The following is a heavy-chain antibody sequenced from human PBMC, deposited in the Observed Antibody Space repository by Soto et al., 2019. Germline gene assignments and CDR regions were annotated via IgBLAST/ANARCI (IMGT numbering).Heavy chain of an antibody. Sequence: SVKVSCKASGGTFSSYAISWVRQAPGQGLEWMGGIIPIFGTANYAQKFQGRVTITADESTSTAYMELSSLRSEDTAVYYCARGSIYYYDSSGYYRYWGQGTLVTVSS. V-gene: IGHV1-69*13. CDR3: ARGSIYYYDSSGYYRY. J-gene: IGHJ4*02. CDR1: GGTFSSYA. D-gene: IGHD3-22*01. CDR2: IIPIFGTA.